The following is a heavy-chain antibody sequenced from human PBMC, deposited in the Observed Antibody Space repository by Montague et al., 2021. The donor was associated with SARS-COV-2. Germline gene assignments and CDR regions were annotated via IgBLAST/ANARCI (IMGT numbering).Heavy chain of an antibody. CDR3: AAGQGSSWL. CDR1: GFTFSSYW. J-gene: IGHJ4*02. Sequence: SLRLSCPASGFTFSSYWMSRVRQAPGKGLEWVATINQDGSESYYVDSVTGRFTISRDNAKNSLYLQMNSLRDDDTAVYYCAAGQGSSWLWGQGTLVTVSS. D-gene: IGHD6-13*01. V-gene: IGHV3-7*01. CDR2: INQDGSES.